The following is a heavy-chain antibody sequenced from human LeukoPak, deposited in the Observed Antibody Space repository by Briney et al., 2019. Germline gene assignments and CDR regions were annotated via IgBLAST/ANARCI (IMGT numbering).Heavy chain of an antibody. J-gene: IGHJ5*02. CDR1: GYSISSGYY. CDR2: IYHSGST. CDR3: ARHVGLDNWFDP. V-gene: IGHV4-38-2*01. D-gene: IGHD5/OR15-5a*01. Sequence: PSETLSLTCAVSGYSISSGYYWGWIRQPPGKGLEWIGSIYHSGSTYYKPSLKSRVTISVDTSKNQFSLKLSSVTAADTAVYYCARHVGLDNWFDPWGQGTLITVSS.